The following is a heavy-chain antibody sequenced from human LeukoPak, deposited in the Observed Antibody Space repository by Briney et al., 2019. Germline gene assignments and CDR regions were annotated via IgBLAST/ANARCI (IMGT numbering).Heavy chain of an antibody. CDR3: ARHLVSSSWYLDPVGSRFDP. CDR1: GYSFTSNW. D-gene: IGHD6-13*01. CDR2: IYPGDSDT. V-gene: IGHV5-51*01. J-gene: IGHJ5*02. Sequence: GESLKISCKGSGYSFTSNWIGWVRQMPGKGLEWMGIIYPGDSDTRYSPSFQGQVSISADKSISTAYLQWNSLKASDTAMYYCARHLVSSSWYLDPVGSRFDPWGQGTLVTVSS.